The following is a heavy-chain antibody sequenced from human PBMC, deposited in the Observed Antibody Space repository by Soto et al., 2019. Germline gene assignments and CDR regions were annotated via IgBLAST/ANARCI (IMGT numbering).Heavy chain of an antibody. CDR2: IYYSGSA. Sequence: QVQLQESGPGLVKPSQTLSLTCTVSGGSISSGDYYWNWIRQPPGKGLEWIGYIYYSGSAYYNPSLKSRVTLSVDTSKNQFSLKLTSVTAADTAVYYWARGPSGYCDSWGQGTLVTVSS. CDR3: ARGPSGYCDS. V-gene: IGHV4-30-4*01. J-gene: IGHJ5*01. D-gene: IGHD3-22*01. CDR1: GGSISSGDYY.